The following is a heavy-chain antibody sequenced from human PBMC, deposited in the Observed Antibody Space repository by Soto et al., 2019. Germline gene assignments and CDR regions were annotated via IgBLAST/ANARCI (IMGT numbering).Heavy chain of an antibody. V-gene: IGHV4-30-4*01. CDR1: GGSINSGDYY. CDR3: ARGRGGTMVRGVTPPWFDP. D-gene: IGHD3-10*01. CDR2: INYSGTT. Sequence: SETLSLTCTVSGGSINSGDYYWSWIRQPPGKGLEWIGYINYSGTTYYKPSLKSRVTISVDTSKNQFSLKLSSVTAADTAVYYCARGRGGTMVRGVTPPWFDPWGQGTLGTSPQ. J-gene: IGHJ5*02.